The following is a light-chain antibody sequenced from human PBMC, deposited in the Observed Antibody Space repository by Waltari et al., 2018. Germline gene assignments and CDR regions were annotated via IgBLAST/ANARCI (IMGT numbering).Light chain of an antibody. CDR2: DAA. J-gene: IGKJ4*01. V-gene: IGKV1-33*01. Sequence: DIQMTQSPSSLSASVGDRVTITCQASQDISNYLNWYQQKPGKAPKLLIYDAANLETGVPSRFSRSGSGTDYTFTISSLQPEDIATYYCQQYDNHPPLTFGGGTKVEIK. CDR1: QDISNY. CDR3: QQYDNHPPLT.